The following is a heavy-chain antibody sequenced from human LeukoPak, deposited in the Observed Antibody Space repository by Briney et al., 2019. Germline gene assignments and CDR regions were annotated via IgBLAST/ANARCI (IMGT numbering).Heavy chain of an antibody. D-gene: IGHD6-19*01. Sequence: GGSLRLSCAASGFTFSSYSMNWVRQAPGKGLEWVSSISSSSSYIYYADSVKGRFTISRDNSKNTLYLQMNSLRAEDTAVYYCARAKPYSSGWSVYYFDYWGQGTLVTVSS. J-gene: IGHJ4*02. CDR2: ISSSSSYI. CDR3: ARAKPYSSGWSVYYFDY. CDR1: GFTFSSYS. V-gene: IGHV3-21*04.